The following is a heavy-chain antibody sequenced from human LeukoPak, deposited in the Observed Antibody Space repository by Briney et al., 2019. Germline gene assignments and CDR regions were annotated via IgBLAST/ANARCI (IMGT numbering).Heavy chain of an antibody. V-gene: IGHV3-23*01. D-gene: IGHD6-19*01. J-gene: IGHJ6*02. CDR2: VSGSGGST. CDR3: AKDGGWIYGMDV. Sequence: GGSLRLFCAASVFTLSSYAMSGVRQAPGKGLEWVSAVSGSGGSTYYADSVKGRFTISRDNSKNTLYLQMNSLRAEDTAVYYCAKDGGWIYGMDVWGQGTTVTVSS. CDR1: VFTLSSYA.